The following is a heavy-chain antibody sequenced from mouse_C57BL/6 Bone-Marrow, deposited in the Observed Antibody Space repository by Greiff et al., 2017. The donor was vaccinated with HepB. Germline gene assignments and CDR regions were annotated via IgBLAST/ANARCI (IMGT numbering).Heavy chain of an antibody. CDR1: GYTFTSYW. V-gene: IGHV1-64*01. J-gene: IGHJ4*01. D-gene: IGHD1-1*01. CDR2: IHPNSGST. CDR3: ARRYGSSLYYAMDY. Sequence: VQLQQSGAELVKPGASVKLSCKASGYTFTSYWMHWVKQRPGQGLEWIGMIHPNSGSTNYNEKFKSKATLTVDKSSSTAYMQLSSLTSEDSAVYYCARRYGSSLYYAMDYWGQGTSVTVSS.